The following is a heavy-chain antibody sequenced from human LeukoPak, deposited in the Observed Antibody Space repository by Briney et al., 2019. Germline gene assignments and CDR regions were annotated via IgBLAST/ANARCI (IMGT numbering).Heavy chain of an antibody. V-gene: IGHV3-48*01. CDR1: GFTFSSYS. Sequence: GGSLRLSCAASGFTFSSYSMNWVRQAPGKGLEWVSYISSSSSTIYYADSVKGRFTISRDNAKNSLYLQMNSLRAEDTAVYYCARVYDFWSGQNAFDIWGQGTMVTVSS. J-gene: IGHJ3*02. CDR3: ARVYDFWSGQNAFDI. CDR2: ISSSSSTI. D-gene: IGHD3-3*01.